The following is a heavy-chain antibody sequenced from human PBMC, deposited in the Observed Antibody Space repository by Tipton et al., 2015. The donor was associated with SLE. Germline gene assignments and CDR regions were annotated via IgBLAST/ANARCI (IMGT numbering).Heavy chain of an antibody. J-gene: IGHJ5*02. Sequence: TLSLTCTVSGASISSSYWGWIRKSAGKGLEWIGSINYSGSTYYNPSLKSRVTISVDTSKNQFSLKLTSVTAADTAVYFCARAIYGDPNRFDPWGQGTLVTVSS. D-gene: IGHD4-17*01. CDR1: GASISSSY. CDR2: INYSGST. V-gene: IGHV4-38-2*02. CDR3: ARAIYGDPNRFDP.